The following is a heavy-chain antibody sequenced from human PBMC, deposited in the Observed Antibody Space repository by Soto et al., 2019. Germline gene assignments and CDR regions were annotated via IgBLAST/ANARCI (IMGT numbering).Heavy chain of an antibody. V-gene: IGHV1-18*01. D-gene: IGHD3-3*01. J-gene: IGHJ6*03. CDR3: ARDYDFWSAQTLDYYYYYMDV. CDR1: GYTFTGYG. CDR2: ISAYNGNT. Sequence: ASVKVSCKASGYTFTGYGISWVRQAPGQGVEWMGWISAYNGNTNYAQKLQGRVTMTTDTSTSTAYMELRSLRSDDTAVYYCARDYDFWSAQTLDYYYYYMDVWGKGTTVTVSS.